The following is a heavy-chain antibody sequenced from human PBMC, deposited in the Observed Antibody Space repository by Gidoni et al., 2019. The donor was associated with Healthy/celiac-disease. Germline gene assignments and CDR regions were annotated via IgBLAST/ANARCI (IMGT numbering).Heavy chain of an antibody. Sequence: EVQLVESGGGLVKPGGSLRLSCAASGFIYRNSWRGWGRQSHGKGWEWVGRIKSKTDGGTTDYAAPVKGRFTISRDDSKNTLYLQMNSLKTEDTAVYYCTKKQAYYYYMDVWGKGTTVTVSS. V-gene: IGHV3-15*01. CDR2: IKSKTDGGTT. CDR3: TKKQAYYYYMDV. CDR1: GFIYRNSW. J-gene: IGHJ6*03.